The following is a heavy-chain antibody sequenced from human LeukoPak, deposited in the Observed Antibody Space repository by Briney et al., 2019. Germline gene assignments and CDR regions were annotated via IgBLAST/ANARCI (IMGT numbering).Heavy chain of an antibody. CDR2: ISYDGSNI. CDR1: GFTFSSYG. J-gene: IGHJ4*02. CDR3: AAFGNADY. D-gene: IGHD4-23*01. Sequence: GGSLRLSCAASGFTFSSYGMHWVRQAPGKGLEWVAVISYDGSNIYYADSVKGRFTISRDNSKNTLYLQMNSLRAEDTAVYYCAAFGNADYWGQGTLVTVSS. V-gene: IGHV3-30*03.